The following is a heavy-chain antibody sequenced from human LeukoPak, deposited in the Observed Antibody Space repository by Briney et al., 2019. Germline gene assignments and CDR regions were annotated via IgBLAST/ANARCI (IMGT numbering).Heavy chain of an antibody. D-gene: IGHD2-2*01. CDR3: ASPNPYIVVVPAAGGPNAFDI. Sequence: SETLSLTCTVSGASISSSSYYWGWIRQPPGKGLEWIGSIYYSGSTYYNPSLKSRVTISVDTSKNQFSLKLSSVTAADTAVYYCASPNPYIVVVPAAGGPNAFDIWGQGTMVTVSS. CDR1: GASISSSSYY. CDR2: IYYSGST. J-gene: IGHJ3*02. V-gene: IGHV4-39*01.